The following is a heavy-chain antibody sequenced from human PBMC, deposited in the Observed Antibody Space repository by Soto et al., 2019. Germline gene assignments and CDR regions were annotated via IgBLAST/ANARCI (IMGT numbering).Heavy chain of an antibody. CDR2: INHSGST. CDR1: GGSFSGYY. CDR3: AGLGIAARPSYYYGMDV. D-gene: IGHD6-6*01. V-gene: IGHV4-34*01. Sequence: SETLSLTCAVYGGSFSGYYWSWIRQPPGKGLEWIGVINHSGSTNYNPSLKSRVTISVDTSKNQFSLKLSSVTAADTAVYYCAGLGIAARPSYYYGMDVWGQGTTVTVSS. J-gene: IGHJ6*02.